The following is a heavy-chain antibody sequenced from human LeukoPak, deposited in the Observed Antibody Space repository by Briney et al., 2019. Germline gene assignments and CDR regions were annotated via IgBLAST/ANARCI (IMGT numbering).Heavy chain of an antibody. CDR2: IYYSGST. CDR1: GGSVSSSIYY. J-gene: IGHJ4*02. V-gene: IGHV4-39*01. CDR3: ASRNDILTGYVFDF. D-gene: IGHD3-9*01. Sequence: PSETLSLTCTVSGGSVSSSIYYWGWIRQPPGKGQEWIGSIYYSGSTSYDPSLKSRVTISVDTSKNQFSLKLTSVTAADTAVYYCASRNDILTGYVFDFWGQGTLLTVSS.